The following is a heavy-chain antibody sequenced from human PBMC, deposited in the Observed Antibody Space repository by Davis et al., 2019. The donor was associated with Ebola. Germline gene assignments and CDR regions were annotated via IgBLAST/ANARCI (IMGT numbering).Heavy chain of an antibody. CDR2: ISGSGGST. D-gene: IGHD6-19*01. CDR3: AKELRIAVGKNYYYYGMDV. J-gene: IGHJ6*02. CDR1: GASISSSNYY. Sequence: ETLSLTCTVSGASISSSNYYWSWIRQPPGKGLEWVSAISGSGGSTYYADSVKGRFTISRDNSTNTLYLQMNSLRAEDTAVYYCAKELRIAVGKNYYYYGMDVWGQGTTVTVSS. V-gene: IGHV3-23*01.